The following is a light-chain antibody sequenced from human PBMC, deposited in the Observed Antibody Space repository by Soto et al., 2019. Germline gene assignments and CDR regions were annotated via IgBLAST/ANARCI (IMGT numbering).Light chain of an antibody. CDR1: QDISKY. CDR2: DAS. J-gene: IGKJ5*01. Sequence: DIQMTQSPSSLSPSVGDSVTITRQASQDISKYLNWYLRKQGKAPKFXIYDASNLETGVPSRFTGSGAGADCTCSISSLQPEDIDTDSCPQYDNHPITFGQGTRLEI. CDR3: PQYDNHPIT. V-gene: IGKV1-33*01.